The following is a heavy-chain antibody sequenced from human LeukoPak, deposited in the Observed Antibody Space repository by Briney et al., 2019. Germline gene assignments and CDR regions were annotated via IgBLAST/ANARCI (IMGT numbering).Heavy chain of an antibody. CDR3: AREKFDS. CDR1: GFTLSIYW. CDR2: VSYEGTIK. Sequence: GGSLRLSCAASGFTLSIYWMSWVRQAPGKGLEWVAVVSYEGTIKYYTDSAKGRFTISRNNSGNIVSLQMNNLTTEDTATYYCAREKFDSWGQGALVTVSP. V-gene: IGHV3-30*03. J-gene: IGHJ5*01.